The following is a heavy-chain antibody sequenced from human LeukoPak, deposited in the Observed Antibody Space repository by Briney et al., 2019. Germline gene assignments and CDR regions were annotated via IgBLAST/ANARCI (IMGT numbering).Heavy chain of an antibody. CDR1: GYTFTSYG. D-gene: IGHD2-15*01. CDR3: ARERSISGDSCYAS. V-gene: IGHV1-18*01. J-gene: IGHJ1*01. CDR2: VDPEDYET. Sequence: ASVKVSCKASGYTFTSYGISWVRQAPGQGFEWMGGVDPEDYETINAQKFQGRVTITRDTSATTAYMELSSLRSEDTAVYYCARERSISGDSCYASWGQGTLVTVSS.